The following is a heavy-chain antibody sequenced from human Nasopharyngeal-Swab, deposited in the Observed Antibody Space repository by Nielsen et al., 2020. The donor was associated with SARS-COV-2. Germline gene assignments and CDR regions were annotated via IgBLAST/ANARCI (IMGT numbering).Heavy chain of an antibody. Sequence: ASVKVSCKASGYTFTGYYMHWVRQAPGQGLEWMGRINPNSGGTNYAQKFQGRVTMTRDTSISTAYMELSRLRSDDTAVYYCARVRTYYYDSSGSPLVAFDIWGQGTMVTVSS. D-gene: IGHD3-22*01. CDR1: GYTFTGYY. V-gene: IGHV1-2*06. CDR3: ARVRTYYYDSSGSPLVAFDI. J-gene: IGHJ3*02. CDR2: INPNSGGT.